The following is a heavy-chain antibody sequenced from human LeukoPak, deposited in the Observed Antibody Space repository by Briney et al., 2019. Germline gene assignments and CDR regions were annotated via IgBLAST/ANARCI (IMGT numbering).Heavy chain of an antibody. D-gene: IGHD5-24*01. Sequence: ASVKVSCKASGYTFTSYGVSWVRQAPGQGLEWMGWINTYNVNTNYAQKFQGRVTLTTDASTSTAYMELRNLRSDDTAVYYCARVELATHSWFDPWGQGTLVTVSS. CDR1: GYTFTSYG. CDR3: ARVELATHSWFDP. V-gene: IGHV1-18*01. J-gene: IGHJ5*02. CDR2: INTYNVNT.